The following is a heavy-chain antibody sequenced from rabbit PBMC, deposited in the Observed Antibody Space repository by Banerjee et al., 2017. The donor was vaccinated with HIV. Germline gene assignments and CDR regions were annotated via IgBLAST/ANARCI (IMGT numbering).Heavy chain of an antibody. J-gene: IGHJ3*01. CDR1: GFSFSSSYY. Sequence: QEQLEESGGDLVQPEGSLTLTCTASGFSFSSSYYMCWVRQAPGKGLEWIGCINTGSGSAYYASWAKGRFTISKTSSTTVTLQMTSLTAADTATYFCARDPLYHGVTGVGLDLWGQGTLVTVS. D-gene: IGHD7-1*01. CDR2: INTGSGSA. V-gene: IGHV1S45*01. CDR3: ARDPLYHGVTGVGLDL.